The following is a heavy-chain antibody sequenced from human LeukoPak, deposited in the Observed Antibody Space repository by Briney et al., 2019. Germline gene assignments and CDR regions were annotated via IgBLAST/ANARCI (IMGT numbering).Heavy chain of an antibody. V-gene: IGHV4-30-4*07. CDR3: ARHVYSGYDFLL. Sequence: SETLSLTCAVSGGSISSGGYSWGWIRQPPGKGLEWIGYIYYSGSTYYNPSLKSRVTISVDTSKNQFSLKLSSVTAADTAVYYCARHVYSGYDFLLWGQGTLVTVSS. CDR2: IYYSGST. J-gene: IGHJ4*02. CDR1: GGSISSGGYS. D-gene: IGHD5-12*01.